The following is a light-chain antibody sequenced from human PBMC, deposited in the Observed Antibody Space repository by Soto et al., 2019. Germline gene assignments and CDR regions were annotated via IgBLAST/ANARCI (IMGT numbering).Light chain of an antibody. CDR1: QSVSSY. V-gene: IGKV3-11*01. CDR3: QQRSNWPFT. CDR2: DAS. J-gene: IGKJ4*01. Sequence: IGLTQSPATLSLSPGERATLSCRASQSVSSYLAWYQQKPGQAPRLLIYDASNRATGIPARFSGSGSGTDFTLTISSLEPEDFAVYYCQQRSNWPFTFGGGTKVDIK.